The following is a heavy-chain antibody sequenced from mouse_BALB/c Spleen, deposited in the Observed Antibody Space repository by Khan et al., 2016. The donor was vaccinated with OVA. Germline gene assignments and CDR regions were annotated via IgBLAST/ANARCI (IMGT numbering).Heavy chain of an antibody. Sequence: VRLQQSGPELVKPGASVKMSCKASGYTFTSYVMHWVKQKPGQGLEWIGYINPYNDGTKYNEKFKGKATLTSDKSSSTAYMELSSLSSEDSAVYYCARRDYYGSSSFAYWGQGTLVTVSA. CDR1: GYTFTSYV. CDR3: ARRDYYGSSSFAY. CDR2: INPYNDGT. D-gene: IGHD1-1*01. V-gene: IGHV1S136*01. J-gene: IGHJ3*01.